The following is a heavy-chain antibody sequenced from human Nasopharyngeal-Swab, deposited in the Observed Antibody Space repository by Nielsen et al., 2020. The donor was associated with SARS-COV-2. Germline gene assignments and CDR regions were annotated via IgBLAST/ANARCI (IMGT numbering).Heavy chain of an antibody. CDR2: FDPEDGET. CDR1: GYTLTELS. CDR3: ARDPTPAVDSSSSLDYYYGMDV. Sequence: ASVKVSCKVSGYTLTELSMHWVRQAPGKGLEWMGGFDPEDGETIYAQKFQGRVTMTRDTSTSTVYMELSSLRSEDTAVYYCARDPTPAVDSSSSLDYYYGMDVWGQGTTVTVSS. D-gene: IGHD6-6*01. J-gene: IGHJ6*02. V-gene: IGHV1-24*01.